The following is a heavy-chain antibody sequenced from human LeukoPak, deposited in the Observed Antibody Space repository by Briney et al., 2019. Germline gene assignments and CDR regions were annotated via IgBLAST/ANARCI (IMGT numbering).Heavy chain of an antibody. CDR3: ARLILQREITTVRGANYYMDV. CDR1: GGSFSGYY. CDR2: INHSGSI. Sequence: SETLSLTCAVYGGSFSGYYWSWIRQPPGKGLEWIGEINHSGSINYNPSLKSRVPISVDTSKNQFSLKLSSVTAADTAVYYCARLILQREITTVRGANYYMDVWGKGTTVTISS. J-gene: IGHJ6*03. V-gene: IGHV4-34*01. D-gene: IGHD3-10*01.